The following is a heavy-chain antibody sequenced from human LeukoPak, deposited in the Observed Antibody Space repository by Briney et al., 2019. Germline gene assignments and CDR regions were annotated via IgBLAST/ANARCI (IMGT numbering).Heavy chain of an antibody. CDR1: GGTFTNYA. CDR3: ARAEYYGSGNYKYFYYMDV. V-gene: IGHV1-69*05. J-gene: IGHJ6*03. D-gene: IGHD3-10*01. CDR2: IIPIFGIA. Sequence: ASVKVSCKASGGTFTNYAISWVRQAPGQGLEWMGGIIPIFGIANHAQKFQDRVTITTDESTSTAYMDLSSLTSEDTAVYYCARAEYYGSGNYKYFYYMDVWGKGTTVTASS.